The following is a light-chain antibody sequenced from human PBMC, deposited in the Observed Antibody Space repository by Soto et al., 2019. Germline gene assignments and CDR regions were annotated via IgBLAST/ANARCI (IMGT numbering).Light chain of an antibody. V-gene: IGKV1D-13*01. CDR3: QQYNNWPRT. J-gene: IGKJ1*01. CDR2: HAS. Sequence: AIQLTQPPSSLSASQGDRVHITCRASQGISSYFAWYQQKPGKAPKILIYHASTLESGVPSRFSGSGSGTEFTLTISSLQSEDFAVYYCQQYNNWPRTFGQGTKVDIK. CDR1: QGISSY.